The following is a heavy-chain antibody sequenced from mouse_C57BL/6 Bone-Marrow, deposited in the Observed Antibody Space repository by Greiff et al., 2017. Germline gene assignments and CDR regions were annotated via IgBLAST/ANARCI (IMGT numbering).Heavy chain of an antibody. Sequence: QVQLKQPGAELVKPGASVKVSCKASGYTFTSYWMHWVKQRPGQGLEWIGRIHPSDSDTNYNQKFKGKATLTVDKSSSPAYMQLSSLTSEDSAVYYCAMQDYYGSSPYYFDYWGQGTTLTVSS. CDR1: GYTFTSYW. D-gene: IGHD1-1*01. J-gene: IGHJ2*01. CDR3: AMQDYYGSSPYYFDY. V-gene: IGHV1-74*01. CDR2: IHPSDSDT.